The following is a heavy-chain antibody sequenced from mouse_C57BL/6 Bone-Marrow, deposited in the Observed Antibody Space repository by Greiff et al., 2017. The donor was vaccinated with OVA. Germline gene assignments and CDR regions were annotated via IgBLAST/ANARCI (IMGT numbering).Heavy chain of an antibody. Sequence: EVKLVESGEGLVKPGGSLKLSCAASGFTFSSYAMSWVRQTPEKRLEWVAYISSGGDYIYYAETVKGRFTISRDNARNTLYLQMIRLKSEDTAMYYCTRDATVVANRYWYFDVWGTGTTVTVSS. CDR1: GFTFSSYA. J-gene: IGHJ1*03. CDR3: TRDATVVANRYWYFDV. V-gene: IGHV5-9-1*02. D-gene: IGHD1-1*01. CDR2: ISSGGDYI.